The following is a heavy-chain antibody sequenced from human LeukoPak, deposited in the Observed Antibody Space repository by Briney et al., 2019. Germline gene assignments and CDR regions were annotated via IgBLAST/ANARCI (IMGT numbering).Heavy chain of an antibody. Sequence: SGGSLRLSCAASGFTFSNYAMAWVRQAPGKGLEWVSGLSGSGANTYYADSVKGRFTISRDNPKNTLYLQMNSLRAEDTAVYYCAPEKGDSPDYWGQGTLVTVSS. D-gene: IGHD3-16*01. CDR1: GFTFSNYA. CDR3: APEKGDSPDY. V-gene: IGHV3-23*01. CDR2: LSGSGANT. J-gene: IGHJ4*02.